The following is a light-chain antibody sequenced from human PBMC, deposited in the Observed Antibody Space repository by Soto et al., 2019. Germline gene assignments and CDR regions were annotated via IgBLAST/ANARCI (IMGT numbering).Light chain of an antibody. Sequence: EIVMTQPPATLSVSPGERATRSCRASQSVSSNLAWYQQKPGQAPRLLIYGASTRATGIPARFSGSGSGTEFTLTISTLQSEDFAVSYCQQCNNWPPWTFGQGTKVDIK. J-gene: IGKJ1*01. CDR2: GAS. CDR1: QSVSSN. CDR3: QQCNNWPPWT. V-gene: IGKV3-15*01.